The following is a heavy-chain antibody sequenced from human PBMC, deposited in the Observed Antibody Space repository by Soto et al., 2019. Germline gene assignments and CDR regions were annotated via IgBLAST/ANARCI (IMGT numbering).Heavy chain of an antibody. J-gene: IGHJ5*02. Sequence: GASVKVSCKTSGYTFSNYGITWVRQAPGQPLEWLGWISLYSDGTNYAQKFQGRVSMTTDTSTTTAYMELRSLRSDDTAVYYCARTGYCSGGSCYSGGWFDPWGQGTLVTVSS. CDR3: ARTGYCSGGSCYSGGWFDP. CDR1: GYTFSNYG. D-gene: IGHD2-15*01. CDR2: ISLYSDGT. V-gene: IGHV1-18*01.